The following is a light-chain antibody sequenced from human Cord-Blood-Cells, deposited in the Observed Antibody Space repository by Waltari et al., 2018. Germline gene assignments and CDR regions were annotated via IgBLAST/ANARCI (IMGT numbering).Light chain of an antibody. CDR2: KES. CDR1: QSISSW. CDR3: QQYKSYSRT. Sequence: DIQMTQSPSTLSASVGDRITITCRASQSISSWLAWYQQKPGKAPKLLIYKESSLESGVPSRFSSSGSGTEFSLTISSLQPDDFATYYCQQYKSYSRTFGQGTKVEIK. J-gene: IGKJ1*01. V-gene: IGKV1-5*03.